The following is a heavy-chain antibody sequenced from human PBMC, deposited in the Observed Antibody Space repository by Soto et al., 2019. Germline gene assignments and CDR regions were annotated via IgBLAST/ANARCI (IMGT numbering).Heavy chain of an antibody. CDR1: GGTFSSYA. J-gene: IGHJ4*02. Sequence: RASLKVSCKASGGTFSSYAISWVRQAPGQGLEWMGGIIPIFGTANYAQKFQGRVTITADESTSTAYMELSSLRSEDTAVYYCARDTLPGTPPALGYWGQGTLVTVSS. V-gene: IGHV1-69*13. CDR3: ARDTLPGTPPALGY. CDR2: IIPIFGTA. D-gene: IGHD1-7*01.